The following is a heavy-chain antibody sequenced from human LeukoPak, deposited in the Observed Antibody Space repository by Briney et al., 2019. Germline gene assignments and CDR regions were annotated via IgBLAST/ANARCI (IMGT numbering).Heavy chain of an antibody. V-gene: IGHV3-21*06. CDR1: GFTFSSCA. Sequence: GGSLRLSCAASGFTFSSCAMSWVRQAPGKGLEWVSVISSSSTYIYYADSVKGRFTISRDNAKNSLYLQMNSLRAEDTAVYYCARVSTAVSLAIDYWGQGTLVTVST. J-gene: IGHJ4*02. CDR2: ISSSSTYI. CDR3: ARVSTAVSLAIDY. D-gene: IGHD6-13*01.